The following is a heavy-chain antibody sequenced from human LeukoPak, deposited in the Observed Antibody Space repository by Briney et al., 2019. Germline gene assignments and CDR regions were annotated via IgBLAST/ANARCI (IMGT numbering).Heavy chain of an antibody. J-gene: IGHJ4*02. Sequence: PSETLSLTCTVSGGSISSYYWSWIRQPPGKGLEWIGYIYYSGSTNYNPPLKSRVTISVDTSKNQFSLKLSSVTAADTAVYYCAGVGGASGFDYWGQGTLVTVSS. V-gene: IGHV4-59*08. CDR1: GGSISSYY. CDR3: AGVGGASGFDY. D-gene: IGHD1-26*01. CDR2: IYYSGST.